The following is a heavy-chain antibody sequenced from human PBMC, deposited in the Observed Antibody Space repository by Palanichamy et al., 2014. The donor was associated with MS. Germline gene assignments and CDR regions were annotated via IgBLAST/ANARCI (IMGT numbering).Heavy chain of an antibody. CDR3: ARAFLDYAGAFDI. Sequence: EVQLVESGGGSVQPGGSLRLSCAASGFTFTSYWMSWVRQAPGKGLEWVANIKQDGSEKYYVDSVKGRLTISRDNAKNSLYLQMNSLRAEDTAVYYCARAFLDYAGAFDIWGQGTMVTVSS. D-gene: IGHD4-17*01. V-gene: IGHV3-7*01. CDR1: GFTFTSYW. J-gene: IGHJ3*02. CDR2: IKQDGSEK.